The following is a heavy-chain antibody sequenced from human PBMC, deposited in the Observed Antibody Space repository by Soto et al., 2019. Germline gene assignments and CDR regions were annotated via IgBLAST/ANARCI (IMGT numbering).Heavy chain of an antibody. V-gene: IGHV3-30-3*01. J-gene: IGHJ4*02. CDR2: ISYDGSNK. CDR1: GFTFNSYA. CDR3: AREVYYFDY. D-gene: IGHD2-8*01. Sequence: QVQLVESGGGVVQPGRSLRLSCAASGFTFNSYAMHWVRQAPGKGLEWVAVISYDGSNKYYADSVKGRFTISRDNSKNTLYLQMNSLRAEDTAVYYCAREVYYFDYWGQGTLVTVSS.